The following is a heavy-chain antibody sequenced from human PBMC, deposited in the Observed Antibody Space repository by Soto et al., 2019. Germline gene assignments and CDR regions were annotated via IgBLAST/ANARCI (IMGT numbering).Heavy chain of an antibody. CDR2: ISYDGSNK. V-gene: IGHV3-30-3*01. Sequence: RLSCPASGFTCSSYDMHWVRQAPGKGLEWVAVISYDGSNKYYADSVKGRFTISRDNSKNTLYLQMNSLRAEDTAVYYCARDWKYQLLYLNYYYGMDVWGQGTTVTVSS. D-gene: IGHD2-2*02. CDR1: GFTCSSYD. CDR3: ARDWKYQLLYLNYYYGMDV. J-gene: IGHJ6*02.